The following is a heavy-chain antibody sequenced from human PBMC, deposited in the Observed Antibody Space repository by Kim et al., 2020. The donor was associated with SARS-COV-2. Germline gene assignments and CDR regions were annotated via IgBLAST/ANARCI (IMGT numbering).Heavy chain of an antibody. CDR2: TDPDGGVT. D-gene: IGHD3-16*01. V-gene: IGHV3-74*01. J-gene: IGHJ4*02. Sequence: GGSLRLSCGASGFIFSDSWMHWVRQVPEKGLVWVARTDPDGGVTNYADSVKGRFTISRDNAKNILYLQMNSLRPEDTAIYYCSRELGGAGDYWGQGTLVTVSS. CDR3: SRELGGAGDY. CDR1: GFIFSDSW.